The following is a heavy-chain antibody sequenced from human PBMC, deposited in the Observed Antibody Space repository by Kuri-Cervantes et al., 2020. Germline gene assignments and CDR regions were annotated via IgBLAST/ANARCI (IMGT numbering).Heavy chain of an antibody. CDR3: AKDIVATIYYYGMDV. V-gene: IGHV3-9*01. D-gene: IGHD5-12*01. CDR1: GFTFDDYA. CDR2: ISWNSGSI. J-gene: IGHJ6*02. Sequence: SLQISWAASGFTFDDYAMHWVRQAPGKGLEWVSGISWNSGSIGYADSMKGRFTISRDNAKNSLYLQMNSLRVEDTALYYCAKDIVATIYYYGMDVWGQGTTVTVSS.